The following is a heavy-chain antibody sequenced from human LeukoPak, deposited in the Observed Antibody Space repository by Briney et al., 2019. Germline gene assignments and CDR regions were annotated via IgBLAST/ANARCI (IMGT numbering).Heavy chain of an antibody. V-gene: IGHV4-59*08. CDR1: GGSISSYY. J-gene: IGHJ4*02. CDR2: IYYSGST. CDR3: ARLDWAPGNFDY. Sequence: PSETLSLTCTVSGGSISSYYWSWIRQPPGKGLEWIGYIYYSGSTNYNPSLKSRVTISVDTSKNQFSLKLSSVTAADTAVYYCARLDWAPGNFDYWGQGTMVTVSS. D-gene: IGHD3-9*01.